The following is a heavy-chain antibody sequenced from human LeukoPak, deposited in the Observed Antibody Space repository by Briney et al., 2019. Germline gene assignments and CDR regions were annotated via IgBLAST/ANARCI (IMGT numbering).Heavy chain of an antibody. V-gene: IGHV3-53*01. CDR3: ARDYGGSYYNGGY. Sequence: GGSLRLSCAASGFTVSSNYMSWVRQAPGKGLEWVSVIYSGGSTYYADSVKGRFTISRDNSKNTLYLQMNSLRAGDTAVYYCARDYGGSYYNGGYWGQGTLVTVSS. D-gene: IGHD1-26*01. CDR2: IYSGGST. J-gene: IGHJ4*02. CDR1: GFTVSSNY.